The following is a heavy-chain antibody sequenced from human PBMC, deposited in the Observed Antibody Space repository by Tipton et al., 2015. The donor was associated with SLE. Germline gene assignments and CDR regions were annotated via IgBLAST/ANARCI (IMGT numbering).Heavy chain of an antibody. CDR2: INHSGST. CDR3: ARAWGHSSGYYNWFDP. CDR1: GGSFSGYY. D-gene: IGHD3-22*01. V-gene: IGHV4-34*01. Sequence: TLSLTCAVYGGSFSGYYWSWIRQPPGKGLEWIGEINHSGSTNYNPSLKSRVTISVDTSKNQFSLKLSSVTAADTAVYYCARAWGHSSGYYNWFDPWGQGTLVTVSS. J-gene: IGHJ5*02.